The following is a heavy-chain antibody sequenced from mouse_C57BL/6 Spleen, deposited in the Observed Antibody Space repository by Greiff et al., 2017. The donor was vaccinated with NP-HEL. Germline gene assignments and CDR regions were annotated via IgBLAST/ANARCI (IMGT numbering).Heavy chain of an antibody. CDR3: ARFYYGSRDWYFDV. Sequence: VQLQQSGPELVKPGASVKISCKASGYSFTGYYMNWVKQSPEKSLEWIGEINPSTGGTTYNQKFKAKATLTVDKSSSTAYMQLKSLTSEDSAVYYCARFYYGSRDWYFDVWGTGTTVTVSS. J-gene: IGHJ1*03. CDR2: INPSTGGT. D-gene: IGHD1-1*01. CDR1: GYSFTGYY. V-gene: IGHV1-42*01.